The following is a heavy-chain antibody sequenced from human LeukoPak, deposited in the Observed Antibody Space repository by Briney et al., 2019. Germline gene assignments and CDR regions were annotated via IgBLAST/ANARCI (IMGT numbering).Heavy chain of an antibody. D-gene: IGHD2-2*01. CDR1: VYTFTSYG. CDR2: ISAYNGNT. V-gene: IGHV1-18*01. CDR3: ARVGNIVVVPAAQYYFDY. J-gene: IGHJ4*02. Sequence: ASVKVSCKASVYTFTSYGISWVRQAPGQGLEWMGWISAYNGNTNYAQKLQGRVTMTTDTSTSTAYMELRSLRSDDTAVYYCARVGNIVVVPAAQYYFDYWGQGTLVTVSS.